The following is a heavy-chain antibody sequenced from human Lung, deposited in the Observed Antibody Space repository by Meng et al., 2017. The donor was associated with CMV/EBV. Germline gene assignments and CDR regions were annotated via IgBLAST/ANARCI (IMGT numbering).Heavy chain of an antibody. J-gene: IGHJ6*02. Sequence: ASVKVSCKASGYTFTSHGMSWVRQAPGQGLEWMGWISGYNGDTNYAQKLQGRVTMTTDTSTTTVYMELRSLRSDDTAVYYCARDSSGYAKSFYDYYGLDVWGQGTXVTVYS. D-gene: IGHD2-2*01. CDR2: ISGYNGDT. CDR3: ARDSSGYAKSFYDYYGLDV. CDR1: GYTFTSHG. V-gene: IGHV1-18*01.